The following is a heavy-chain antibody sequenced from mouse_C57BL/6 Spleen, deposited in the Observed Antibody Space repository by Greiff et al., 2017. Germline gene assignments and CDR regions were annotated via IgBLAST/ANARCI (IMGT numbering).Heavy chain of an antibody. J-gene: IGHJ4*01. D-gene: IGHD2-12*01. CDR3: ARLRRDAAMDY. CDR2: IDPSDSYT. V-gene: IGHV1-69*01. Sequence: QVHVKQPGAELVMPGASVKLSCKASGYTFTSYWMHWVKQRPGQGLEWIGEIDPSDSYTNYNQKFKGKSTLTVDKSSSTAYMQLSSLTSEDSAVYYCARLRRDAAMDYWGQGTSVTVSS. CDR1: GYTFTSYW.